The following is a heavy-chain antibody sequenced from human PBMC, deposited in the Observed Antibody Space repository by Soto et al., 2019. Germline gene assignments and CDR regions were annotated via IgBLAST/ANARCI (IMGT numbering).Heavy chain of an antibody. D-gene: IGHD5-12*01. CDR2: ISAYNGNT. CDR3: ARDRWLRGFTPRAHQGWFDP. J-gene: IGHJ5*02. V-gene: IGHV1-18*01. CDR1: GYTFTSYG. Sequence: GASVKVSCKASGYTFTSYGISWVRQAPGQGLEWMGWISAYNGNTNYAQKLQGRVTTTTDTSTSTAYMELRSLRSDDTAVYYCARDRWLRGFTPRAHQGWFDPWGQGTLVTVSS.